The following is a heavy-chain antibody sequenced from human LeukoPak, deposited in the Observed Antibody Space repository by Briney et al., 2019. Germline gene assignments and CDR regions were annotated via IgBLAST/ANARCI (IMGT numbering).Heavy chain of an antibody. CDR2: IYSGGST. CDR3: ASATIFGVVIYY. Sequence: EGSLRLSCAASEFSVGSNYMTWVRQAPGKGLEWVSLIYSGGSTYYADSVKGRFTISRDNSKNTLYLQMNSLRAEDTAVYYCASATIFGVVIYYWGQGTLVTVSS. V-gene: IGHV3-66*01. D-gene: IGHD3-3*01. J-gene: IGHJ4*02. CDR1: EFSVGSNY.